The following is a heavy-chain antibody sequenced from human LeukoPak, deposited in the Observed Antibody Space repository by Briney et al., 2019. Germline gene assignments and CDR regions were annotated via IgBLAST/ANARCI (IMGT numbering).Heavy chain of an antibody. CDR1: GFTFSTYW. Sequence: GGSLRLSCAASGFTFSTYWMHWVRQIPGKGLVWLSRIHYDGTSTYVDSVRGRFTISRDNTKSTLYPQMNSLRADDTAVYYCARGAEGHNYGELDSWGQGTLVTVSS. V-gene: IGHV3-74*01. D-gene: IGHD5-18*01. CDR3: ARGAEGHNYGELDS. CDR2: IHYDGTS. J-gene: IGHJ5*01.